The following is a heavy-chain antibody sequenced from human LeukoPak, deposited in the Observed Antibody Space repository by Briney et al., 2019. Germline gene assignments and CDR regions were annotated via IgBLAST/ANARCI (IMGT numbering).Heavy chain of an antibody. Sequence: GGSLRLSCAASGFTFSSYSMNWVRQAPGKGLEWVSSISSSSSYIYYADSVKGRFTISRDNAKNSLYLQMNGLRAEDTAVYYCARDPGIAAAGTNNWFDPWGQRTLVTVSS. CDR2: ISSSSSYI. CDR1: GFTFSSYS. D-gene: IGHD6-13*01. V-gene: IGHV3-21*01. J-gene: IGHJ5*02. CDR3: ARDPGIAAAGTNNWFDP.